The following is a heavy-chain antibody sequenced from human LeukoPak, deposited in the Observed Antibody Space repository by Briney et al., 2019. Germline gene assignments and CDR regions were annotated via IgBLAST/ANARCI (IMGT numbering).Heavy chain of an antibody. J-gene: IGHJ6*02. D-gene: IGHD5-18*01. CDR1: GFTFSSYG. CDR3: AKDRVEGYGYFYGMDV. V-gene: IGHV3-30*18. Sequence: GGSLRLSCAASGFTFSSYGMHWVRQAPGKGLEWVAVISYDGSNKYYADSVKGRFTISRDNSKNTLCLQMNSLRAEDTAVYYCAKDRVEGYGYFYGMDVWGQGTTVTVSS. CDR2: ISYDGSNK.